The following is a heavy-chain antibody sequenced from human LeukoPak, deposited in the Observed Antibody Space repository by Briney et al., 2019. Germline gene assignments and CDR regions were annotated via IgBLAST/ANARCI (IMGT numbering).Heavy chain of an antibody. CDR1: GGTFSSYA. J-gene: IGHJ4*02. D-gene: IGHD6-13*01. Sequence: SVRVSCKASGGTFSSYAISWVRQAPGQGLEWMGGIIPIFGTANYAQKFQGRVTITADESTSTAYMELSSLRSEDTAVYYCATLPRIAAAASPNWGQGTLVTVSS. CDR2: IIPIFGTA. V-gene: IGHV1-69*13. CDR3: ATLPRIAAAASPN.